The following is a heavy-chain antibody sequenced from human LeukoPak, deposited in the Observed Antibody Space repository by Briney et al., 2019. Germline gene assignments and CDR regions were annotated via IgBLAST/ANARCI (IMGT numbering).Heavy chain of an antibody. CDR1: GASISGSGYY. CDR3: ARSPAGAVPSGETFWFDP. CDR2: IYDSGST. Sequence: SETLSLTCTVSGASISGSGYYWGWIRQPPGKGLEWIGNIYDSGSTYYNPSLKSRVTISVDTSKNQFSLKLSSVTAADTAVYYCARSPAGAVPSGETFWFDPWGQGTLVTVSS. D-gene: IGHD3-10*01. V-gene: IGHV4-39*07. J-gene: IGHJ5*02.